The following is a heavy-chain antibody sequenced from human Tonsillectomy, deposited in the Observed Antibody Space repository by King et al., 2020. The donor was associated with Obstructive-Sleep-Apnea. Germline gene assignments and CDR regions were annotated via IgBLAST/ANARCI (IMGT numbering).Heavy chain of an antibody. Sequence: VQLQQWGAGLLKPSETLSLTCAVYGGSFSGYYWSWIRQPPGKGLEWIGETNHSGSTNYNPSLKSRVTISLDTSKNQFSLELSSVTAADTAVYYCARGGWGSSWPFDYWGQGTLVTVSS. V-gene: IGHV4-34*01. D-gene: IGHD6-13*01. CDR1: GGSFSGYY. CDR2: TNHSGST. J-gene: IGHJ4*02. CDR3: ARGGWGSSWPFDY.